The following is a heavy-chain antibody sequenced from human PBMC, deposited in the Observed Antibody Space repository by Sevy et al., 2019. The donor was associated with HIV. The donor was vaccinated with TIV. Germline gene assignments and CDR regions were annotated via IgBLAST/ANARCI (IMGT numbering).Heavy chain of an antibody. J-gene: IGHJ4*02. D-gene: IGHD3-22*01. CDR3: ATTKDYYDSSGSPFDY. CDR1: GYTLSELS. V-gene: IGHV1-24*01. CDR2: FDPEDEET. Sequence: ASVKVSCKVSGYTLSELSMHWVRLAPRKGLEWMGSFDPEDEETTYAQKFQGRVTMTEDTSTDTAYMELSSLRSEDTAVYYCATTKDYYDSSGSPFDYWGQGTLVTVSS.